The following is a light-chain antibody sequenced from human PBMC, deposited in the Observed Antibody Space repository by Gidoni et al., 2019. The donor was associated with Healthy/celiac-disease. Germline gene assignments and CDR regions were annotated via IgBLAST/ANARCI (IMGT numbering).Light chain of an antibody. CDR1: QSVSSSY. J-gene: IGKJ2*01. CDR3: QQYGSSPYT. Sequence: EIVFPQPPGTLSLSPGERATLSCRASQSVSSSYLAWYQQKPGQAPRLLIDGASSRATGIPDRFSGSGSGTDFTLTISRLEPEDFAVYYCQQYGSSPYTFGQGTKLEIK. CDR2: GAS. V-gene: IGKV3-20*01.